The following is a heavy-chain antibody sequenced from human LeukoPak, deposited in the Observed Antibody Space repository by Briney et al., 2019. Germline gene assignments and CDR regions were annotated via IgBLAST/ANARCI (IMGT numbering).Heavy chain of an antibody. CDR2: IYTSGST. CDR1: GGSISSHY. V-gene: IGHV4-4*07. Sequence: PSETLSLTCTVSGGSISSHYWSWIRLPAGKGLEWIGRIYTSGSTNSNPSLKSRATMSVDTSKNQFSLMLNSVTAADTAVYYCVRGLYDSITYRAFHIWGQGTMVAVSS. D-gene: IGHD3-22*01. J-gene: IGHJ3*02. CDR3: VRGLYDSITYRAFHI.